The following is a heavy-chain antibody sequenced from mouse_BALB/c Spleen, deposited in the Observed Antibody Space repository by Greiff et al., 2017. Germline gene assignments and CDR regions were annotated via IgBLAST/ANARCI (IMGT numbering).Heavy chain of an antibody. CDR1: GFTFSSYA. J-gene: IGHJ2*01. CDR3: ARQGNYYFDY. Sequence: EVQRVESGGGLVKPGGSLKLSCAASGFTFSSYAMSWVRQTPEKRLEWVASISSGGSTYYPDSVKGRFTISRDNARNILYLQMSSLRSEDTAMYYCARQGNYYFDYWGQGTTLTVSS. CDR2: ISSGGST. V-gene: IGHV5-6-5*01. D-gene: IGHD2-1*01.